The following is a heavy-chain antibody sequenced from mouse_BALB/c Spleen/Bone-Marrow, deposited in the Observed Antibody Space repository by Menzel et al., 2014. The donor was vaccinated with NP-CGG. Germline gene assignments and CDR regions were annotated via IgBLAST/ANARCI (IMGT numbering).Heavy chain of an antibody. V-gene: IGHV5-6-2*01. J-gene: IGHJ4*01. CDR2: INSNGDNT. D-gene: IGHD5-5*01. CDR1: GFTFSSYY. CDR3: ARGTTAMDY. Sequence: EVKVVESGGGLVKLGGSLKLSCAASGFTFSSYYMSWVRQTPEKRLELVAAINSNGDNTYYPDTVKGRFTISRDNAKNTLYLQMSSLKSEDTALYYCARGTTAMDYWGQGTSVTVSS.